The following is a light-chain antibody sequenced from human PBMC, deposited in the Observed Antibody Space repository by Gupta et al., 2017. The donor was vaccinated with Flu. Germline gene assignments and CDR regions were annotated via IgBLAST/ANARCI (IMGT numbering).Light chain of an antibody. CDR2: QVS. CDR3: MQGSRWPWA. V-gene: IGKV2-30*01. J-gene: IGKJ1*01. Sequence: VMTQSPLSLPVTVGQPASISCRSSQSLVYSDGNTYFHWFQQRTGQSPRRLIYQVSHREYGVPDRISGSSSGADFTLKISRVQAEDVGVYYCMQGSRWPWAFGQGTKVEIK. CDR1: QSLVYSDGNTY.